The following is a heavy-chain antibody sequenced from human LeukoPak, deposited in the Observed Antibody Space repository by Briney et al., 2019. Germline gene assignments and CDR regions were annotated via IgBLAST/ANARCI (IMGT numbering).Heavy chain of an antibody. CDR2: ISGSGGSA. CDR1: GFTFSSYA. J-gene: IGHJ6*02. Sequence: GGSLRLSCAASGFTFSSYAMSWVRQAPGKGLEWVSAISGSGGSAYYADSVKGRFTISRDNSKNTLYLQMNSLRAEDTAVYYCAKGPYDSSGYYYGMDVWGQGTTVTVSS. D-gene: IGHD3-22*01. CDR3: AKGPYDSSGYYYGMDV. V-gene: IGHV3-23*01.